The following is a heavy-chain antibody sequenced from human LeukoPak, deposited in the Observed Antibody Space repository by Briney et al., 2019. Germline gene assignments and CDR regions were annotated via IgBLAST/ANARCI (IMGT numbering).Heavy chain of an antibody. Sequence: GGSLRLSCAASGFTFGSSAMSWVRQAPGKGLEWVSSISGSGSGGSTYYADSVRGRFTISRDNSKSTLSLQMNSLRAEDTAIYYCATYRQVLLPFESWGQGTLVTVSS. CDR2: ISGSGSGGST. V-gene: IGHV3-23*01. J-gene: IGHJ4*02. CDR1: GFTFGSSA. D-gene: IGHD2-8*02. CDR3: ATYRQVLLPFES.